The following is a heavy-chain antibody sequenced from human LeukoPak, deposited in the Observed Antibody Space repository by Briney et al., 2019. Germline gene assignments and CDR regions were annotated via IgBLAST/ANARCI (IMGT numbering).Heavy chain of an antibody. J-gene: IGHJ6*04. CDR2: IKQDGNEK. V-gene: IGHV3-7*01. CDR1: GFRFNTFW. CDR3: ARDGTPIYSSGWVYMDV. Sequence: GGSLRLSCAAPGFRFNTFWMSWVRQAPGKGLEWVANIKQDGNEKYYADSVKGRFTISRDNGKNSLDLQMNSLRADDTAFYYCARDGTPIYSSGWVYMDVWGKGTTVTISS. D-gene: IGHD6-25*01.